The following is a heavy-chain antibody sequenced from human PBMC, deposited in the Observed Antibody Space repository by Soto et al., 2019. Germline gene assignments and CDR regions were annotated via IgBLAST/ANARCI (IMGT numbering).Heavy chain of an antibody. CDR2: VSYGENT. Sequence: EVQLLESGGGLVQPGGSLRLSCAASGFTVSTYAMSWVRQAAGKGLEWVSAVSYGENTYYEASVKGRFTISRDTSKNTLFLQLDSLRAEDTAIYYCAKDMYGSRRGSFDYWGRGTQVTVSS. D-gene: IGHD1-26*01. CDR3: AKDMYGSRRGSFDY. J-gene: IGHJ4*02. V-gene: IGHV3-23*01. CDR1: GFTVSTYA.